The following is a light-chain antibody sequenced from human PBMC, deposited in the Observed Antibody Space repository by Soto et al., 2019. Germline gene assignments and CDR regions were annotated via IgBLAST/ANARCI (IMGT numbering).Light chain of an antibody. CDR3: MQSTHGPPWT. CDR2: KIS. CDR1: QSLVHSDGNTY. Sequence: DVVLTQSPLSLPVTLGQPASISCRSSQSLVHSDGNTYLNWFLQRPGQSPRRLIYKISDRESGVPDRFSGSGSGNDFTLKISRVEAEDVGVYYCMQSTHGPPWTFGEGTKVEIK. J-gene: IGKJ1*01. V-gene: IGKV2-30*02.